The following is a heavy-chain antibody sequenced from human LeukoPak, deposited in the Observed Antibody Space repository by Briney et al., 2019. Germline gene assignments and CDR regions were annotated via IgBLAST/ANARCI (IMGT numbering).Heavy chain of an antibody. D-gene: IGHD3-22*01. CDR3: AKRRYYYDSSGYPSNGFDY. CDR2: FYPGDPDT. Sequence: GESLKISCKGSGYSFTSYCIGWVRQPPGKGLEWMGIFYPGDPDTRYSPSFQGQVTISAGKSISTAYLQWSSLKASDTAMYYGAKRRYYYDSSGYPSNGFDYWGQGTLVTVSS. J-gene: IGHJ4*02. V-gene: IGHV5-51*01. CDR1: GYSFTSYC.